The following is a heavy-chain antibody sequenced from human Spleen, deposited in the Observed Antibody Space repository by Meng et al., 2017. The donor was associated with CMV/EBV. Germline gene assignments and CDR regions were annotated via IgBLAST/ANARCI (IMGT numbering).Heavy chain of an antibody. J-gene: IGHJ3*02. D-gene: IGHD3-3*01. CDR3: ARGLFDFWSGYYRAADAFDI. V-gene: IGHV1-8*03. CDR2: MNPNSGNT. Sequence: ASVKVSCKASGYTFTSYVINWVRQATGQGLEWMGWMNPNSGNTGYAQKFQGRVTITRNTSISTAYMELSSLRSEDTAVYYCARGLFDFWSGYYRAADAFDIWGQGTMVTVSS. CDR1: GYTFTSYV.